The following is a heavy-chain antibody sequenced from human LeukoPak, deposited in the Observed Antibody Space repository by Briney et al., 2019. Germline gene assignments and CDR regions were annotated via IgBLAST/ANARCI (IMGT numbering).Heavy chain of an antibody. CDR1: GYTFTSYG. V-gene: IGHV1-18*01. J-gene: IGHJ3*02. Sequence: ASVKDSCKASGYTFTSYGISWVRRAPGQGLEWMGWISAYNGNTNYAQKLQGRVTMTTDTSTSTAYMELRSLRSDDTAVYYCARVSGPRALWKGAGAFDIWGQGTMVTVSS. D-gene: IGHD1-1*01. CDR3: ARVSGPRALWKGAGAFDI. CDR2: ISAYNGNT.